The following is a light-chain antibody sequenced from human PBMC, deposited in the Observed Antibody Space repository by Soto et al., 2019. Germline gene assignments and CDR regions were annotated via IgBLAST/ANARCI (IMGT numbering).Light chain of an antibody. CDR2: AAS. J-gene: IGKJ3*01. V-gene: IGKV1-9*01. Sequence: IQLTQSPSSLSASVGDRVTITCRASQAITSYLAWYQQKPGTAPKLLIYAASTLVSGVPSRFSGSAAGTDFTLTSSRLQPEDFATYYWQHHDSYRLTFGRGTKVYIK. CDR1: QAITSY. CDR3: QHHDSYRLT.